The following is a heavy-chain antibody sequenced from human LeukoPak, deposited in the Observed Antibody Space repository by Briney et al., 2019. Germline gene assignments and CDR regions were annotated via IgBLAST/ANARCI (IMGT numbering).Heavy chain of an antibody. V-gene: IGHV3-73*01. Sequence: GGSLRLSCAASGFTFSGSAMHWVRQASGKGLEWVGRIRSKANSYATAYAASVKGRFTISRDDSKNTAYLQMNSLKTEGTAVYYCTRGRFGESPMDVWGKGTTVTVSS. D-gene: IGHD3-10*01. CDR2: IRSKANSYAT. J-gene: IGHJ6*04. CDR3: TRGRFGESPMDV. CDR1: GFTFSGSA.